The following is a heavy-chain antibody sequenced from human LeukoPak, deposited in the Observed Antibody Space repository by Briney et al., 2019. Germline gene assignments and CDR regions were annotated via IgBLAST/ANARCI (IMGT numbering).Heavy chain of an antibody. J-gene: IGHJ3*02. CDR3: AKGEYSSSSQGRINAFDI. V-gene: IGHV3-23*01. CDR2: ISGSGGST. CDR1: GFTFSSYA. D-gene: IGHD6-6*01. Sequence: GGSLRLSCAASGFTFSSYAMSWVRQAPGKGLEWVSAISGSGGSTYYADSVKGRFTISRDNSKNTLYLQMNSLRAEDTAVYYCAKGEYSSSSQGRINAFDIWGQGTMVTVSS.